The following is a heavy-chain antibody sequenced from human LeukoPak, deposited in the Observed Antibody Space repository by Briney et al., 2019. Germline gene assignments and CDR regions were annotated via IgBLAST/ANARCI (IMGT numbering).Heavy chain of an antibody. CDR2: IKQEGSDK. Sequence: PGGSLRLSCAASGFTFSRHWMSWVRQAPGRGLEWVANIKQEGSDKYYVDSVKGRFTISRDNAKTSLFLQMNSLRVEDTAVYYCAREVYGDNYFDYWGQGTLVTVAS. V-gene: IGHV3-7*05. D-gene: IGHD4-17*01. CDR1: GFTFSRHW. CDR3: AREVYGDNYFDY. J-gene: IGHJ4*02.